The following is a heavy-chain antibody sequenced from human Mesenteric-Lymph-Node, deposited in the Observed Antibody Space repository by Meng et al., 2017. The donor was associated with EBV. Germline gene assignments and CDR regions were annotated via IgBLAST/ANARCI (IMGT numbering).Heavy chain of an antibody. CDR2: ISYSGST. CDR1: GGSISSGDYY. CDR3: ARTHFYDSSNYGFDY. D-gene: IGHD3-22*01. V-gene: IGHV4-30-4*01. Sequence: QVQRQKSGPGLVKPSQTLSLTCTVSGGSISSGDYYWSWIRQPPGKGLEWIGYISYSGSTYYNPSLKSRVTISVDTSKNQFSLKLSSVTAADTAVYYCARTHFYDSSNYGFDYWGQGTLVTVSS. J-gene: IGHJ4*02.